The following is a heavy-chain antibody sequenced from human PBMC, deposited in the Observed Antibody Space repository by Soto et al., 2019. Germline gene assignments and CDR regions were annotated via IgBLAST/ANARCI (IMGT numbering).Heavy chain of an antibody. CDR3: ARARRLSSSQRCYWFDP. Sequence: ASVKGSCKASGYTFTSYGISWVRQAPGQGLEWMGWISAYNGNTNYAQKLQGRVTMTTDTSTSTAYMELRSLRSDDTAVYYCARARRLSSSQRCYWFDPRGQRPLVTASS. J-gene: IGHJ5*02. D-gene: IGHD6-6*01. V-gene: IGHV1-18*01. CDR1: GYTFTSYG. CDR2: ISAYNGNT.